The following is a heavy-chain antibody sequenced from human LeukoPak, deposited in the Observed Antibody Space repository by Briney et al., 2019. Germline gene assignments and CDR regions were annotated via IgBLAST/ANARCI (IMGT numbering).Heavy chain of an antibody. D-gene: IGHD3-10*01. V-gene: IGHV5-51*01. CDR1: GYIFTHYW. J-gene: IGHJ5*02. Sequence: ESLKISCQVSGYIFTHYWIGWVRQMPGKGLESMGIIYPADSDTTYSPSFQGQVTISADKSIDTVYLQWSSLKASDTAMYYCARQSRDGSKTRGYFFDHWGQGPLAMVSS. CDR2: IYPADSDT. CDR3: ARQSRDGSKTRGYFFDH.